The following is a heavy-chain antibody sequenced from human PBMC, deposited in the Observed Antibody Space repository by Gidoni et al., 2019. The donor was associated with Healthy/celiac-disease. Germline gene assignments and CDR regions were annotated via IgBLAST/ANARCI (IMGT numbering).Heavy chain of an antibody. V-gene: IGHV3-33*01. CDR3: ASNRDDILTGLYYYGMDV. J-gene: IGHJ6*02. CDR1: GFTFSSYC. CDR2: IWYDGSNK. Sequence: QVQLVESGGGVVQPGRSLRLSCAASGFTFSSYCLHGVRQAPGKGLEWVAVIWYDGSNKYYADSVKGRFTISRDNSKNTLYLQMNSLRAEDTAVYYCASNRDDILTGLYYYGMDVWGQGTTVTVSS. D-gene: IGHD3-9*01.